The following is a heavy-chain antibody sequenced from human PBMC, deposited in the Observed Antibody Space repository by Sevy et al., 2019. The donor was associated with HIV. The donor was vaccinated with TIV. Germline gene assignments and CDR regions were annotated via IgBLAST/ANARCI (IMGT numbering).Heavy chain of an antibody. CDR3: TRGWAAALPFDF. CDR1: GFTFSSYY. J-gene: IGHJ4*02. D-gene: IGHD6-6*01. CDR2: INTDGSST. V-gene: IGHV3-74*01. Sequence: GGSLRLSCAASGFTFSSYYMHWVRQAPGKGLVWVSRINTDGSSTTYAYSVKGRFTISRDDAKNTLYLQMNSLRAEDTAVYYCTRGWAAALPFDFWGQGTPVTVSS.